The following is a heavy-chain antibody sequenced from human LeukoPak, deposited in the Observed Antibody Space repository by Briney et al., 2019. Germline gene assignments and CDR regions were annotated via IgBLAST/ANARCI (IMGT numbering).Heavy chain of an antibody. CDR1: GFAFSSYS. CDR3: ARHHSSGWLSWFDP. D-gene: IGHD6-19*01. CDR2: ISSSSSYI. V-gene: IGHV3-21*01. Sequence: PGGSLRLSCAASGFAFSSYSMNWVRQAPGKGLEWVSSISSSSSYIYYADSVKGRFTISRDNAKNSPYLQMNSLRAEDTAVYYCARHHSSGWLSWFDPWGQGTLVTVSS. J-gene: IGHJ5*02.